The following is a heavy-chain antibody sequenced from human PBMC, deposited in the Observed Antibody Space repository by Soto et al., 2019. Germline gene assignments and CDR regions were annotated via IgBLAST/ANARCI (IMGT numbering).Heavy chain of an antibody. J-gene: IGHJ6*02. CDR2: MNPNSGNT. Sequence: QVQLVQSGAEVKKPGASVKVSCKASGYTFSSYEINWVRQAPGQGPEWLGWMNPNSGNTGYAQRLQGRVTMTRNPSIRTAYMELRSLRSEDTAVYYCTRVGPHAMDVWGQGTTVTVSS. D-gene: IGHD3-16*01. V-gene: IGHV1-8*01. CDR3: TRVGPHAMDV. CDR1: GYTFSSYE.